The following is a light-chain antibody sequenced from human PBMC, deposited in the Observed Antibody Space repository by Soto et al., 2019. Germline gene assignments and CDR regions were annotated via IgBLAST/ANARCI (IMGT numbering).Light chain of an antibody. V-gene: IGLV2-14*03. CDR1: SSDVGNYNY. CDR3: SSYISSSTLGDV. Sequence: QSALTQPASVSGSPGQSITISCTGTSSDVGNYNYVSWYQHHPGKAPKLMIYDVSNRPSGVSNRFSGSKSGNTASLTISGLQAEDEADYYCSSYISSSTLGDVFGTGTKVTVL. J-gene: IGLJ1*01. CDR2: DVS.